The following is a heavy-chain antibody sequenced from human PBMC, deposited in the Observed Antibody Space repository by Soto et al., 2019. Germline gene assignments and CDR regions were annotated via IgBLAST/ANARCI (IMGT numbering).Heavy chain of an antibody. Sequence: QVQLVESGGGVVQPGRSLRLSCAASGFTFSSYGMHWVRQAPGKGLEWVAVISYDGSNKYYADSVKGRFTISRDNSKNSLYLQMNSLRAEDTAVYYGAKEGWAVATDWGQGTLVTVSS. CDR2: ISYDGSNK. D-gene: IGHD5-12*01. V-gene: IGHV3-30*18. CDR1: GFTFSSYG. J-gene: IGHJ4*02. CDR3: AKEGWAVATD.